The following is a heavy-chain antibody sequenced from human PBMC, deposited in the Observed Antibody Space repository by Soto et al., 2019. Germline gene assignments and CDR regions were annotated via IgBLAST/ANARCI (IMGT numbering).Heavy chain of an antibody. J-gene: IGHJ6*02. CDR1: GFTFSSYG. CDR2: IWYDGSNK. Sequence: QVQLVESGGGVVQPGRSLRLSCAASGFTFSSYGMHWVRQAPGKGLEWVAVIWYDGSNKYYADSVKGRFTISRDNSKNTLYLQMNRLRAEDTAVYYCARVRGTGTTEDYYYYGMDVWGQGTTVTVSS. D-gene: IGHD1-1*01. V-gene: IGHV3-33*01. CDR3: ARVRGTGTTEDYYYYGMDV.